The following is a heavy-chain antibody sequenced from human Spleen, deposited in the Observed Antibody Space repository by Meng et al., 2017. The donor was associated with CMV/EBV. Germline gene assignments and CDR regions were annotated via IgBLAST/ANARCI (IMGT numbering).Heavy chain of an antibody. CDR3: ARDNQRYYDFWSGSSSHAFDI. J-gene: IGHJ3*02. CDR2: LLYDGSNK. V-gene: IGHV3-30-3*01. CDR1: GFTFSNYA. D-gene: IGHD3-3*01. Sequence: GGSLRLSCAASGFTFSNYAMHWVRQAPGKGLDWVAVLLYDGSNKYYADSVKGRFTISRDNSKNTLYLQMNSLRAEDTAVYYCARDNQRYYDFWSGSSSHAFDIWGQGTMVTVSS.